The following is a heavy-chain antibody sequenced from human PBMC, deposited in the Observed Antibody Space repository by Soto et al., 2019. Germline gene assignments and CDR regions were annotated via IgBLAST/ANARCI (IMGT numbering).Heavy chain of an antibody. CDR3: ARDNFDRVGGPLIDY. D-gene: IGHD3-9*01. J-gene: IGHJ4*02. Sequence: QVQLVESGGGVVQPGRSLRLSCAASEFTFSSYDMHWVRQAPGKELEWVAVIWYDGSNKYYADSVKGRFTISRDNSKNTLYLQMNSLRAEDTAVYYCARDNFDRVGGPLIDYWGQGTLVTVSS. CDR1: EFTFSSYD. CDR2: IWYDGSNK. V-gene: IGHV3-33*01.